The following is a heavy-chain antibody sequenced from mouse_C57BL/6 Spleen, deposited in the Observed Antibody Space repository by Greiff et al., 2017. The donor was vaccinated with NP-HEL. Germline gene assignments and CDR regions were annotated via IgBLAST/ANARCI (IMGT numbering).Heavy chain of an antibody. J-gene: IGHJ3*01. Sequence: EVKVVESGGGLVKPGGSLKLSCAASGFTFSDYGMHWVRQAPEKGLEWVAYISSGSSTIYYADTVKGRFTISRDNAKNTLFLQMTSLRSEDTAMYYCAGYDGAYWGQGTLVTVSA. CDR2: ISSGSSTI. D-gene: IGHD2-3*01. CDR3: AGYDGAY. CDR1: GFTFSDYG. V-gene: IGHV5-17*01.